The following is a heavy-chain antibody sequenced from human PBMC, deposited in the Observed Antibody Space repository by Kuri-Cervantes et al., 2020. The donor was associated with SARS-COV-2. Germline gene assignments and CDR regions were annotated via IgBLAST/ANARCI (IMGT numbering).Heavy chain of an antibody. CDR3: ARDNILFSGSGFDS. V-gene: IGHV4-61*05. Sequence: SETLSLTCTVSGGSISSSSYYWGWIRQPPGKGLEWIGYFYSTGVTNYDPSLKTRVTISTDKSKNQLSLKLTSVTAADTAVYYCARDNILFSGSGFDSWGQGDRVTVSS. CDR2: FYSTGVT. J-gene: IGHJ4*02. D-gene: IGHD1-26*01. CDR1: GGSISSSSYY.